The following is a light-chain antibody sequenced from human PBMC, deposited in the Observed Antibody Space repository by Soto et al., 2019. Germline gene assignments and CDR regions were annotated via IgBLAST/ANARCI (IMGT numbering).Light chain of an antibody. V-gene: IGLV2-8*01. CDR3: SSYAGSNTFV. Sequence: QSVLTQPPSASGSPGQSVTISCTGTSGDVGGYNFVSWYQQHPGKAPKLMIFEVTRRPSGVPARFSGSKSGNTASLTVSGLKAEDEADYYCSSYAGSNTFVFGTGTKVTVL. CDR1: SGDVGGYNF. CDR2: EVT. J-gene: IGLJ1*01.